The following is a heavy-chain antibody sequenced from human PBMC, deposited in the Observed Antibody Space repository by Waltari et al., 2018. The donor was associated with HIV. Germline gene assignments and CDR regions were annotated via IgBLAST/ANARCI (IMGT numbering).Heavy chain of an antibody. CDR2: VYAGGST. CDR3: ARDLSSGWLFS. CDR1: GFTVSSNY. Sequence: EVQLVETGGGLIQPGGSLRLSCAASGFTVSSNYMSWVRQAPGKGLEWVSTVYAGGSTYYAESVKGRFTISRDNAKNTLYLQMNSLRAEDTAVYYCARDLSSGWLFSWGQGTLVTVSS. V-gene: IGHV3-53*02. J-gene: IGHJ4*02. D-gene: IGHD6-19*01.